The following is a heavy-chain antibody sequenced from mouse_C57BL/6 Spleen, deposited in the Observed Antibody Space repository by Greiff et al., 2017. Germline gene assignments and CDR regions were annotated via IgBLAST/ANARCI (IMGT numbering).Heavy chain of an antibody. J-gene: IGHJ4*01. D-gene: IGHD1-1*01. CDR3: ATYGSSYDYYAMDY. V-gene: IGHV1-82*01. CDR2: IYPGDGDT. CDR1: GYAFSSSW. Sequence: VQLVESGPELVKPGASVKISCKASGYAFSSSWMNWVKQRPGKGLEWIGRIYPGDGDTNYNGKFKGKATLTADKSSSSAYMQLSSLTSEDSAVYVCATYGSSYDYYAMDYWGQGTSVTVSS.